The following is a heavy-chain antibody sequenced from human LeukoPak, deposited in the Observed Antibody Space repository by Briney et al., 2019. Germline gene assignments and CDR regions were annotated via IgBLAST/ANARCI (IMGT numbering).Heavy chain of an antibody. V-gene: IGHV4-34*01. J-gene: IGHJ4*02. Sequence: PSETLSLTCAVYGGSFSGYYWSWIRQPPGKGLEWIGEINHSGSTNYNPSFQGQVTISADKSIKTAYLQWSSLKASDTAMYYCARGHGSALVTVYFDSWGQGTQVTASS. CDR1: GGSFSGYY. CDR3: ARGHGSALVTVYFDS. CDR2: INHSGST. D-gene: IGHD4-23*01.